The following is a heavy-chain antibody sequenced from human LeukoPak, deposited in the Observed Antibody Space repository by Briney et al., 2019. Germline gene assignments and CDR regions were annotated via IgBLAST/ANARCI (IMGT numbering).Heavy chain of an antibody. V-gene: IGHV4-39*01. Sequence: PSQTLSLTCTVSGGSISSSTYYRGWIRQPPGKGLEWIGSIYYSGTTYYNPSLKSRVTISIDTSKNQFSLRLSSVTAADTAVYYCASPGSGDYYYFDYWGQGTLVTVSS. J-gene: IGHJ4*02. CDR2: IYYSGTT. CDR1: GGSISSSTYY. CDR3: ASPGSGDYYYFDY. D-gene: IGHD2-21*02.